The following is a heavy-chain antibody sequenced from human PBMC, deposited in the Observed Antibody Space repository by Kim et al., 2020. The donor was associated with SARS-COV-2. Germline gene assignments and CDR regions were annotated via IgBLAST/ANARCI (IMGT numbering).Heavy chain of an antibody. CDR2: ISSSSSYI. D-gene: IGHD6-6*01. CDR3: ARDTAARYYNYGMDV. J-gene: IGHJ6*02. Sequence: GGSLRLSCAASGFTFSSYSMNWVRQAPGKGLEWVASISSSSSYIYYADSVKGRFTISRDNAKNSLYLQMNSLRAEDTALYYCARDTAARYYNYGMDVWGQGTTVTVSS. V-gene: IGHV3-21*01. CDR1: GFTFSSYS.